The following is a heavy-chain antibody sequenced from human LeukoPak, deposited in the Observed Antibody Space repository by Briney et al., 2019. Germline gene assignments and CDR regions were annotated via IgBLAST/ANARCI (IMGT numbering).Heavy chain of an antibody. J-gene: IGHJ4*02. V-gene: IGHV1-18*01. CDR3: ARERTQYCSSTSCYTWSYFDY. D-gene: IGHD2-2*02. Sequence: ASVKVSCKVSGYTFTSYGISWVRQAPGQGLEWMGWISAYNGNTNYAQKLQGRVTMTTDTSTSTAYMELRSLRSDDTAVYYCARERTQYCSSTSCYTWSYFDYWGQGTLVTVSS. CDR2: ISAYNGNT. CDR1: GYTFTSYG.